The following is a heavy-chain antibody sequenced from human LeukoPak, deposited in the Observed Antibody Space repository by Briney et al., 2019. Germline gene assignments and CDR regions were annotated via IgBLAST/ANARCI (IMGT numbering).Heavy chain of an antibody. CDR2: ISSSNSYT. CDR1: GFTFSSYT. V-gene: IGHV3-21*04. Sequence: GGSLRLSCAASGFTFSSYTMNRVRQPPGKGLEWVSSISSSNSYTNYADSVKGRFTISRDNAKNSLYLQMNSLRAEDTAVYYCARPQTRGYYYAMDVWGQGTTVTVSS. CDR3: ARPQTRGYYYAMDV. D-gene: IGHD1-7*01. J-gene: IGHJ6*02.